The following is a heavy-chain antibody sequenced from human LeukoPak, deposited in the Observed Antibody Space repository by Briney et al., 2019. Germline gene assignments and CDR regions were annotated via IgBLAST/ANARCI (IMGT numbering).Heavy chain of an antibody. V-gene: IGHV4-34*01. D-gene: IGHD2-8*01. Sequence: PSETLSLTCAVYGGSFSGFYWSWIRQPPGRGLEWIGQISPSGGTIYNPSLESRVTISLDTSKTQFSLNVNSVTAADTAVYYCARHGCYNFAYWGQGTLVAVSS. CDR3: ARHGCYNFAY. CDR2: ISPSGGT. CDR1: GGSFSGFY. J-gene: IGHJ4*02.